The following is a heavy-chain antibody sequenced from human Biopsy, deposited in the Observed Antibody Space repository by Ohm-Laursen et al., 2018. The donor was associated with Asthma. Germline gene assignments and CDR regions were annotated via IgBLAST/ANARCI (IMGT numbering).Heavy chain of an antibody. D-gene: IGHD4-17*01. Sequence: SQTLSLTWIVSGGYTGSSDHHWAWIRQAPGKGLEWIGFVFWSGSTHYSRSLERRVSISIDTATNEFPMKLWSVTPADTAVYFCGRVVRYGDIYFGIDVWGPGNTVVVSS. J-gene: IGHJ6*02. CDR1: GGYTGSSDHH. CDR2: VFWSGST. V-gene: IGHV4-30-4*01. CDR3: GRVVRYGDIYFGIDV.